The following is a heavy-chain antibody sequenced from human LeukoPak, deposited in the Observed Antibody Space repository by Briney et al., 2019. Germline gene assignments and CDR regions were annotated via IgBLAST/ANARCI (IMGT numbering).Heavy chain of an antibody. V-gene: IGHV1-2*02. CDR2: INPKSGGR. CDR1: GYTFTDYY. D-gene: IGHD3-9*01. CDR3: ARGTLRYFDF. J-gene: IGHJ4*02. Sequence: ASVKVSCKASGYTFTDYYMHWVRQAPGQGLEWMGWINPKSGGRSYAQKIQGRVTMTRDTSMSTVNMELSSLRSEDTAVYYCARGTLRYFDFWGQGTLVTVSS.